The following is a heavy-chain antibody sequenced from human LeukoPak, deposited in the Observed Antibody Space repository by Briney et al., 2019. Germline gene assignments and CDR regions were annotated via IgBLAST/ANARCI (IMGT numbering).Heavy chain of an antibody. Sequence: GGSLRLSCAASGFTFSSYGIHWVRQAPGKGLEWVAVITSDGRNKYYADSVKGRFTISRDNSKNTLYLQMNSLRAEDTAVYYCAKGMFMTTAETVAVYGMDVWGQGTTVTVSS. CDR1: GFTFSSYG. J-gene: IGHJ6*02. V-gene: IGHV3-30*18. CDR2: ITSDGRNK. CDR3: AKGMFMTTAETVAVYGMDV. D-gene: IGHD4-17*01.